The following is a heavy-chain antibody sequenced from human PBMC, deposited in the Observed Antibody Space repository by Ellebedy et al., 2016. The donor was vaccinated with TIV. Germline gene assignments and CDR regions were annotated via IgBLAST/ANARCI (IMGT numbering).Heavy chain of an antibody. D-gene: IGHD2-2*01. J-gene: IGHJ5*02. Sequence: GESRKISCAASGFTFSDYYMIWIRQAPGKGLEWVSYISSSGSSIYYADSVKGRFTISRDNAKNSLYLQMNSLRAEDTAVYYCARDTRFIDHQHNWFDPWGQGTLVTVSS. CDR2: ISSSGSSI. V-gene: IGHV3-11*01. CDR3: ARDTRFIDHQHNWFDP. CDR1: GFTFSDYY.